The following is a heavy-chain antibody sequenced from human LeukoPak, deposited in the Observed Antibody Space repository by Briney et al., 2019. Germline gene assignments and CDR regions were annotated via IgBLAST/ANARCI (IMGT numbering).Heavy chain of an antibody. Sequence: GGSLRLSCAASGFTFSNAWMSWVRQAPGKGLEWVAVVSHDGNNKSFADSVKGRFTISRDNSKSTVYLQMNNLRREDTGVYYCAREAFSSRWNWGQGTLVTVSS. D-gene: IGHD6-13*01. CDR1: GFTFSNAW. J-gene: IGHJ4*02. CDR3: AREAFSSRWN. V-gene: IGHV3-30*01. CDR2: VSHDGNNK.